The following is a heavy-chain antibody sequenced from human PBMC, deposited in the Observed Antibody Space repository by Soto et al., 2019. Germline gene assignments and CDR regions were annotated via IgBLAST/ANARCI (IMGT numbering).Heavy chain of an antibody. Sequence: SETLSLTCIVSGGSISSSGYYWGWIRQPPGKGLEWIGTIYYSGNTNYSPSLKSRVTISVDTSKNQFSLELSSVTAADTAVYYCARPHYDSNTFYYFFDYWGQGTLVTVSS. D-gene: IGHD3-22*01. CDR1: GGSISSSGYY. J-gene: IGHJ4*02. V-gene: IGHV4-39*07. CDR2: IYYSGNT. CDR3: ARPHYDSNTFYYFFDY.